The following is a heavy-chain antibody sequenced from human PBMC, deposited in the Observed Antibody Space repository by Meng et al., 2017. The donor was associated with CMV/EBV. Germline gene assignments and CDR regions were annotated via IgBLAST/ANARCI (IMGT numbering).Heavy chain of an antibody. D-gene: IGHD4-11*01. J-gene: IGHJ6*02. Sequence: GESLKISCAASGFTFSGSAMHWVRQASGKGLEWVGRIRSKANSYATAYAASVKGRFTISRDDSKNTAYLQMNSLKTEDTAVHYCTRLTTYGMDVWGQGTTVTVSS. CDR2: IRSKANSYAT. CDR3: TRLTTYGMDV. V-gene: IGHV3-73*01. CDR1: GFTFSGSA.